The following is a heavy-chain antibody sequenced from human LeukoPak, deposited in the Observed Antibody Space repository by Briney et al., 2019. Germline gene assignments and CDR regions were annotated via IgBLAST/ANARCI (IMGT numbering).Heavy chain of an antibody. Sequence: GEPLQTSCKGSGYSFTSYWIGWVRPMPGKGLEGMGIIYPGDSDTRYSPSFQGQVTISADKSISTAYLQWSSLKASDTAMYYWARQPRAAAGFDPWGQGTLVTVSS. CDR3: ARQPRAAAGFDP. J-gene: IGHJ5*02. D-gene: IGHD6-13*01. CDR1: GYSFTSYW. V-gene: IGHV5-51*01. CDR2: IYPGDSDT.